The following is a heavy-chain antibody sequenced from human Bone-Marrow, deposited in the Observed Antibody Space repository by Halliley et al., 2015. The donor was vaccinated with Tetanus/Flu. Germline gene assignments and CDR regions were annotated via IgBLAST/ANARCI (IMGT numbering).Heavy chain of an antibody. Sequence: TLSLTCSLSGGSMTDYYWTWVRQSPGKGLGWIGYIYYTGRTHYNPSLKRRLTISIDTSRNEFSLNLGSATAADTAVYFCARLRYFDWLSPGAWYFDLWGRGTLVTVSS. D-gene: IGHD3-9*01. V-gene: IGHV4-59*01. J-gene: IGHJ2*01. CDR2: IYYTGRT. CDR1: GGSMTDYY. CDR3: ARLRYFDWLSPGAWYFDL.